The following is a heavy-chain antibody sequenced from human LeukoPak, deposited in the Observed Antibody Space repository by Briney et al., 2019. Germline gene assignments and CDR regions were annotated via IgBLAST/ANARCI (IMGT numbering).Heavy chain of an antibody. V-gene: IGHV3-53*01. D-gene: IGHD1-26*01. Sequence: PGGSLRLSCTASGFTVSSYCMSWVRQAPGKGLEWVALIYSGGNTDYADSVKGRFTISRDDSKNTLYIQMNSLRAEDTAVYYCAREPPVWRESLPSRHFDYWGQGTLVTVSS. CDR1: GFTVSSYC. J-gene: IGHJ4*02. CDR3: AREPPVWRESLPSRHFDY. CDR2: IYSGGNT.